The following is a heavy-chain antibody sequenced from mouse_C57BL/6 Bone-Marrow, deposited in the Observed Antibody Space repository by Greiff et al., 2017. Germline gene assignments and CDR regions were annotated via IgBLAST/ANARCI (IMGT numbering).Heavy chain of an antibody. D-gene: IGHD2-4*01. CDR1: GYTFTSYW. CDR2: IDPSDSYT. V-gene: IGHV1-50*01. Sequence: QVQLKQPGAELVKPGASVKLSCKASGYTFTSYWMQWVKQRPGQGLEWIGEIDPSDSYTNYNQKFKGKATLTVDTSSSTAYMQLSSLPSEDSAVYYGARRSSTMIYSWFAYWGQGTLVTVSA. CDR3: ARRSSTMIYSWFAY. J-gene: IGHJ3*01.